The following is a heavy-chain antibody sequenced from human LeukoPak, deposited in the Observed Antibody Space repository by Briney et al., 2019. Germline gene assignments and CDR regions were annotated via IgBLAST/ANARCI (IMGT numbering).Heavy chain of an antibody. CDR2: INHSGST. J-gene: IGHJ4*02. CDR3: ARHRDDILTANHPEIFDY. Sequence: SETLSLTCAVYGGSFSGYYWSWIRQPPGKGLEWIGEINHSGSTNYNPSLKSRVTISVDTSKNQFSLKLSSVTAADTAVYYCARHRDDILTANHPEIFDYWGQGNLVTVSS. V-gene: IGHV4-34*01. CDR1: GGSFSGYY. D-gene: IGHD3-9*01.